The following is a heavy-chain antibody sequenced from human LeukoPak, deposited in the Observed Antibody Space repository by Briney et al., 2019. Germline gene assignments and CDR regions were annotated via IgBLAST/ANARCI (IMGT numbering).Heavy chain of an antibody. J-gene: IGHJ5*02. CDR3: AKDLGEMTTVTWNWFDP. D-gene: IGHD4-11*01. CDR1: GFTFSSYG. CDR2: ISYDGSNK. V-gene: IGHV3-30*18. Sequence: GGSLRLSCAASGFTFSSYGMHWVRQAPGKGLEWVAVISYDGSNKYYADSVKGRFTLSRDNSKNALYLQMNSLRAEDTAVYYCAKDLGEMTTVTWNWFDPWGQGTLVTVSS.